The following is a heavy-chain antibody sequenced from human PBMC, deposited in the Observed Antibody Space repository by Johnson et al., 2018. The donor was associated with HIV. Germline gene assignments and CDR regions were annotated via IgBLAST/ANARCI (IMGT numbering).Heavy chain of an antibody. Sequence: VQLVESGGGLAQPGGSLKVSCAASGFNFTNYWMSWVRQAPGKGLEWVANIKQDGNKRYYVGSVRGRFTISRDNAENLLTLQMNSLRAEDTAVYYCARVGAIAAGGAFDIWGQGTMVTVSS. CDR3: ARVGAIAAGGAFDI. J-gene: IGHJ3*02. CDR2: IKQDGNKR. CDR1: GFNFTNYW. V-gene: IGHV3-7*01. D-gene: IGHD6-13*01.